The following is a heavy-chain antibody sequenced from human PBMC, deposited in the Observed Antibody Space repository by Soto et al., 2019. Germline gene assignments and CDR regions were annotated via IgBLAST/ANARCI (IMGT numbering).Heavy chain of an antibody. Sequence: SETLSLSCSVSGGSISRYYWSWIRQPPGKGLEWIGYAYYSGDTGYNPSLQSRVTMAVDTSKNQVSLKLTSVTAADTAVYYCARDRSTYGGGGTGEVKENWFDPWGQGALVTVSS. CDR2: AYYSGDT. CDR1: GGSISRYY. CDR3: ARDRSTYGGGGTGEVKENWFDP. D-gene: IGHD2-8*01. J-gene: IGHJ5*02. V-gene: IGHV4-59*01.